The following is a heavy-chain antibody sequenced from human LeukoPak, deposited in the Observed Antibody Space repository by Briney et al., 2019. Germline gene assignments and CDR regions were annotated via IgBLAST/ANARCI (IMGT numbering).Heavy chain of an antibody. V-gene: IGHV1-2*02. CDR2: ISPNSGGT. CDR1: GYTFTGYY. D-gene: IGHD5-12*01. CDR3: ARGGYNGYDISDY. J-gene: IGHJ4*02. Sequence: ASVKVSCKASGYTFTGYYMHWVRQAPGQGLEWMGWISPNSGGTKYAQKFQDRVTMTRDTSITTAYMELSRLRSDDTAVYYCARGGYNGYDISDYWGQGTLVTVSS.